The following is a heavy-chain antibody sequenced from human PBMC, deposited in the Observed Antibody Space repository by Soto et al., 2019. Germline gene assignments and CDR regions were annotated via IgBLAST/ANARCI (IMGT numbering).Heavy chain of an antibody. CDR3: ARDLFGSEDDNPYYYYGMDV. CDR2: IYSGGST. J-gene: IGHJ6*02. V-gene: IGHV3-53*01. D-gene: IGHD2-15*01. CDR1: GFTVSSNY. Sequence: QTGGSLRLSCAASGFTVSSNYMSWVRQAPGKGLEWVSVIYSGGSTYYADSVKGRFTISRDNSKNTLYLQMNSLRAEDTAVYYCARDLFGSEDDNPYYYYGMDVWGQGTTVTV.